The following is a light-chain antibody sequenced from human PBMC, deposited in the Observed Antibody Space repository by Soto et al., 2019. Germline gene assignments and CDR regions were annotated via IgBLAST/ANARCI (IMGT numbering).Light chain of an antibody. CDR3: QSYDSSLSGVV. V-gene: IGLV1-40*01. CDR1: SSNIGAGYD. J-gene: IGLJ2*01. CDR2: GNN. Sequence: QPVLTQPPSVSGAPGQTITISCTGSSSNIGAGYDVHWYQQLPGRAPKLLIYGNNNRPSGVPDRFSGSKSGTSVSLAITGLRGEDEADYYCQSYDSSLSGVVFGGGTKLTVL.